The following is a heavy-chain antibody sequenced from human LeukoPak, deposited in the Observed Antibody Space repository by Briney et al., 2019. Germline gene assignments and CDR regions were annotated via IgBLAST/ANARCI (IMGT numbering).Heavy chain of an antibody. V-gene: IGHV1-2*02. CDR2: INPNSGGT. Sequence: ASVKVSCKASGYTFTGCYMHWVRQAPGQGLEGMGWINPNSGGTNYAQKFQGRVTMTRDTSISTAYMELSRLRSDDTAVYYCARDLRGTMVRGVILPWGQGTLVTVSS. CDR1: GYTFTGCY. D-gene: IGHD3-10*01. J-gene: IGHJ5*02. CDR3: ARDLRGTMVRGVILP.